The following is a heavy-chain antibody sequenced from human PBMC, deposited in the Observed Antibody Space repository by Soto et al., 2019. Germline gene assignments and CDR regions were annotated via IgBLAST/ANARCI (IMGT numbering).Heavy chain of an antibody. CDR1: GGSFSGYY. Sequence: ASETLSLTCAVYGGSFSGYYWSWIRQPPGKGLEWIGEINHSGSTNYNPSLKSRVTISVDTSKNQFSLKLSSVTAADTAVYYCARDRGYSYGYSFYYYGMDVWGQGTTVTVSS. CDR2: INHSGST. CDR3: ARDRGYSYGYSFYYYGMDV. V-gene: IGHV4-34*01. D-gene: IGHD5-18*01. J-gene: IGHJ6*02.